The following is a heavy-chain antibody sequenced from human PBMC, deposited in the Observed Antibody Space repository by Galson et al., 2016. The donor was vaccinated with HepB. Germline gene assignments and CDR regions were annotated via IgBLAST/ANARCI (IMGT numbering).Heavy chain of an antibody. D-gene: IGHD3-3*01. Sequence: SLRLSCAASGFTFTHYGMHWVRQAPGTGLEWVAVIWHDGSNKLYADSVRDRFTISRDDSKNMVYLQMYSLRVDDTATYYCARYFFPQLATFDSWGQGTPVTVSS. CDR1: GFTFTHYG. V-gene: IGHV3-33*01. CDR3: ARYFFPQLATFDS. CDR2: IWHDGSNK. J-gene: IGHJ4*02.